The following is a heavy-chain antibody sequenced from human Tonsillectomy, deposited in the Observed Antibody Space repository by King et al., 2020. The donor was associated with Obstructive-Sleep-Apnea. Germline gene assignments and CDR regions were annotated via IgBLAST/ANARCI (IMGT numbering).Heavy chain of an antibody. CDR2: INHSGST. D-gene: IGHD2-2*01. J-gene: IGHJ4*02. Sequence: VQLQQWGAGLLKPSETLSLTCAVSGGSFNDYYWSWIRQPPGKGLEWIGEINHSGSTNYHPSLESRVTISIDTSKNQLTLKRNSVTAADTAVYHCARGLLRKYCSRSSCYYFDHWGQGTLVTVSS. V-gene: IGHV4-34*01. CDR3: ARGLLRKYCSRSSCYYFDH. CDR1: GGSFNDYY.